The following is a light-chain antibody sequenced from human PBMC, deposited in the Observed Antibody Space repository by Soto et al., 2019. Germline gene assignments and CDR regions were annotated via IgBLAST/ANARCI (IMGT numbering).Light chain of an antibody. CDR2: GNS. Sequence: VLTQPPSVSGAPGQRVTISCTGSSSNIGAGYDVHWYQQLPGTAPKLLIYGNSNRPSGVPDRFSGSKSGTSASLAITGLQAEDEADYYCQSFDSTLSSSVFGTGTKVTV. V-gene: IGLV1-40*01. CDR3: QSFDSTLSSSV. J-gene: IGLJ1*01. CDR1: SSNIGAGYD.